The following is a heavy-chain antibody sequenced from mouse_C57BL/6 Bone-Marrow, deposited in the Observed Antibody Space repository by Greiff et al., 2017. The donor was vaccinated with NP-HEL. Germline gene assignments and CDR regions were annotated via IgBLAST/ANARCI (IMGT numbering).Heavy chain of an antibody. D-gene: IGHD1-1*01. CDR3: AKNWGTTVVANYAMDY. V-gene: IGHV2-5*01. J-gene: IGHJ4*01. Sequence: VHLVESGPGLVQPSQSLSITCTVSGFSLTSYGVHWVRQSPGKGLEWLGVIWRGGSTDYNAAFMSRLSITKDNSKSQVFFKMNSLQADDTAIYYCAKNWGTTVVANYAMDYWGQGTSVTVSS. CDR2: IWRGGST. CDR1: GFSLTSYG.